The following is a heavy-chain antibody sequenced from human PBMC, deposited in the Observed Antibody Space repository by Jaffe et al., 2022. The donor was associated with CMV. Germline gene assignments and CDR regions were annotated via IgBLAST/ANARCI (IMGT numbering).Heavy chain of an antibody. D-gene: IGHD2-21*02. V-gene: IGHV3-11*01. J-gene: IGHJ4*02. Sequence: QVQLVESGGGLVKPGGSLRLSCAASGFTFSDYYMSWIRQAPGKGLEWVSYISSSGSTIYYADSVKGRFTISRDNAKNSLYLQMNSLRAEDTAVYYCASLMRIASLAYCGGDCSVELDFDYWGQGTLVTVSS. CDR2: ISSSGSTI. CDR1: GFTFSDYY. CDR3: ASLMRIASLAYCGGDCSVELDFDY.